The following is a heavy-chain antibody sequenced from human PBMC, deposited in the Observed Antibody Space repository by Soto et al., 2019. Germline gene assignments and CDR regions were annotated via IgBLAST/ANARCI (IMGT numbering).Heavy chain of an antibody. CDR3: VKGRNWASGSDY. D-gene: IGHD7-27*01. CDR2: FNSRSSST. Sequence: PGGSLRLSCAASGFTFSDYYMSWIRQAPGKGLEWVSYFNSRSSSTNYADSVKGRFTISRDNAKNLLYLQMSSLTVEDTAVYYCVKGRNWASGSDYRGQGTLVTVSS. J-gene: IGHJ4*02. CDR1: GFTFSDYY. V-gene: IGHV3-11*05.